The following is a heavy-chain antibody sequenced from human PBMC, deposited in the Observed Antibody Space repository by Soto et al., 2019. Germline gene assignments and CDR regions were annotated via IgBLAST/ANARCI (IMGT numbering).Heavy chain of an antibody. CDR2: INSDGSST. D-gene: IGHD6-13*01. J-gene: IGHJ4*02. V-gene: IGHV3-74*01. Sequence: EVQLVESGGGLVQPGGSLRLSCAAYGFTFSSYWMHWVRQAPGKGLVWVSRINSDGSSTTYADSVKGRFTSSRDNAKNTVYLQMNSLRAEDTAVYYCASKHSSRAFDYWGQGTLVTVSS. CDR3: ASKHSSRAFDY. CDR1: GFTFSSYW.